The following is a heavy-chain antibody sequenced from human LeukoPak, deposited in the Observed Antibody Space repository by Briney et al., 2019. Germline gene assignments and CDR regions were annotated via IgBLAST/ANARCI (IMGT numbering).Heavy chain of an antibody. V-gene: IGHV4-59*08. CDR3: VRGPWRGGTDYYDAFDI. D-gene: IGHD2-15*01. J-gene: IGHJ3*02. CDR1: GASISNYY. CDR2: IYYGGST. Sequence: PSETLSLTCTVSGASISNYYWTWHRQPPGKGLEWIGYIYYGGSTRYSPSLKSRVTISGDASKKEFSLSLNSVTAADTAVYYCVRGPWRGGTDYYDAFDIWGHGTMVTVSS.